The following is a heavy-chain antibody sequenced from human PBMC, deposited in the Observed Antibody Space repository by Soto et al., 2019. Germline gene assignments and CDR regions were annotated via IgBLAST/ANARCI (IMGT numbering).Heavy chain of an antibody. CDR1: GFTFSSYG. J-gene: IGHJ4*02. Sequence: QVQLVESGGGVVQPGRSLRLSCAASGFTFSSYGMHWVRQAPGKGLEWVAVISYDGSNKYYADSVKGRFTISRDNSKNPLYLQMHSLRAEDTAVYYCAKDPRAGLAARPPFDYWGQGTLVTVSS. D-gene: IGHD6-6*01. V-gene: IGHV3-30*18. CDR3: AKDPRAGLAARPPFDY. CDR2: ISYDGSNK.